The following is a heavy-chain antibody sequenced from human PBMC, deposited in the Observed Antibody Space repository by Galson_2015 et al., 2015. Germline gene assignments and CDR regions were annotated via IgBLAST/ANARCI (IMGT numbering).Heavy chain of an antibody. CDR3: ARDPNGDYIGAFDF. V-gene: IGHV3-33*08. D-gene: IGHD4-17*01. J-gene: IGHJ3*01. CDR2: IWYDGRNK. Sequence: SLRLSCAASGFTFSSYGMHWVRQAPGKGLEWVADIWYDGRNKYYADSVKGRFTISRDNPKNTLFLQMNSLRAEDTALYYCARDPNGDYIGAFDFWGQGTMVTVSS. CDR1: GFTFSSYG.